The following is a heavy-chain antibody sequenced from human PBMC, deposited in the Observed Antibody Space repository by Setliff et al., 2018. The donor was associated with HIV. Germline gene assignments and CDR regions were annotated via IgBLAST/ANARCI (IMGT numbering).Heavy chain of an antibody. CDR2: INTNAGNP. CDR3: ASIRDLALWTGMDV. J-gene: IGHJ6*02. V-gene: IGHV7-4-1*02. CDR1: GYSFINYA. Sequence: ASVKVSCKASGYSFINYAMNWVRQAPGQGLEWMGWINTNAGNPTYAQGFPGRFVFSLDTSVCTAYLQISSLKAEDTAVYYCASIRDLALWTGMDVWGQGTTVTVSS. D-gene: IGHD1-1*01.